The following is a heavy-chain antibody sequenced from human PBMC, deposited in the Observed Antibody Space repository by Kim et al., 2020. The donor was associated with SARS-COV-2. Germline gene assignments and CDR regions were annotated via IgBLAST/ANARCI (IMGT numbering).Heavy chain of an antibody. D-gene: IGHD3-16*02. CDR2: IKSKTDGGTT. J-gene: IGHJ3*02. V-gene: IGHV3-15*01. Sequence: GGSLRLSCAASGFTFSNAWMSWVRQAPGKGLEWVGRIKSKTDGGTTDYAAPVKGRFTISRDDSKNTLYLQMNSLKTEDTAVYYCTTDMGGPPYDYVWGSYRPIWGQGTMVTVSS. CDR3: TTDMGGPPYDYVWGSYRPI. CDR1: GFTFSNAW.